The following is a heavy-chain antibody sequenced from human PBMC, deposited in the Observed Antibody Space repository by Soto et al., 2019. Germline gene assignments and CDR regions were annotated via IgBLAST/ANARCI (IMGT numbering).Heavy chain of an antibody. CDR1: GFTFDDYG. CDR3: ARGGVDEGTVTFYDY. J-gene: IGHJ4*02. D-gene: IGHD4-17*01. V-gene: IGHV3-20*01. CDR2: INWNGGST. Sequence: EVQLVESGGGVVRPGGSLRLSCAASGFTFDDYGMSWVHQAPGKGMEWVSGINWNGGSTGYADSVKGRFTISRDNAKNSLYLQMNSLRAEDTALYHCARGGVDEGTVTFYDYWGQGTLVTVSS.